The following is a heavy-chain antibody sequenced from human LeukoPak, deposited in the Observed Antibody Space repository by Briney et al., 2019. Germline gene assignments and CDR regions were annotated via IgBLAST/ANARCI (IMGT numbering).Heavy chain of an antibody. CDR2: TYYRSKWYS. CDR1: GDSVSSNSAA. V-gene: IGHV6-1*01. CDR3: ARDFDSYSGSYHWTFDY. J-gene: IGHJ4*02. D-gene: IGHD1-26*01. Sequence: SQTLSLTCAISGDSVSSNSAAWNWIRQSPSRGLEWLGRTYYRSKWYSDYAVSVKSRITINPDTSKNQFSLQLNSVTPEDTAVYYCARDFDSYSGSYHWTFDYWGQGTLATVSS.